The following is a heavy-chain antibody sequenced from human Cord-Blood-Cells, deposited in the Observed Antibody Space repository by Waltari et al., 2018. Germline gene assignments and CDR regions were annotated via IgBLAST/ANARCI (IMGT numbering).Heavy chain of an antibody. CDR1: GFTFSSYD. V-gene: IGHV3-13*01. D-gene: IGHD3-16*01. CDR3: ARGGGRTAEGMDV. J-gene: IGHJ6*02. Sequence: EVQLVESGGGLVQPGGSLRLSCAASGFTFSSYDMHWFRQATGKGLEWVSAIGTAGDTYYPGSVKGRFTISRENAKNSLYLQMNSLRAGDTAVYYCARGGGRTAEGMDVWGQGTTVTVSS. CDR2: IGTAGDT.